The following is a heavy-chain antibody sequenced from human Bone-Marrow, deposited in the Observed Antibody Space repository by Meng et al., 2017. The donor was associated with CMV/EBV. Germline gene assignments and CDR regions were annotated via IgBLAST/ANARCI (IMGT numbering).Heavy chain of an antibody. Sequence: GGSLRLSCKGSGYSFSSYWIGWVRQMPGKGLEWMGIIYPGDCDTRYSASVKGQVTISGDKSISTAYLQWNSLKASDTAIYYCARLRGIPNWFDPWGQGTLVTVSS. J-gene: IGHJ5*02. D-gene: IGHD3-16*01. CDR2: IYPGDCDT. CDR1: GYSFSSYW. CDR3: ARLRGIPNWFDP. V-gene: IGHV5-51*01.